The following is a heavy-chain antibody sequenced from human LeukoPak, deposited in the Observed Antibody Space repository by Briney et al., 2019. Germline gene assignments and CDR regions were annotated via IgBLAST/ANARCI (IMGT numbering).Heavy chain of an antibody. CDR2: INPNSGGT. D-gene: IGHD6-19*01. CDR3: ASSNSYSSGWYHV. J-gene: IGHJ6*04. V-gene: IGHV1-2*02. Sequence: ASVKVSCKASGYTFTGYYMHWVRQAPGQGLEWVGWINPNSGGTNYAQKFQGRVTMTRDTSISTAYMELSRLRSDDTAVYYCASSNSYSSGWYHVWGKGTTVTVSS. CDR1: GYTFTGYY.